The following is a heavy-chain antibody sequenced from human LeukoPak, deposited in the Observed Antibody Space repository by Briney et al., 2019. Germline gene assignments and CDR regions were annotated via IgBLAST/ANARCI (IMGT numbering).Heavy chain of an antibody. J-gene: IGHJ4*02. CDR3: ARQGWRPMVRGVTLFY. CDR2: INHSGST. Sequence: SETLSLTCAVYGGSFSGYYWSWIRQPPGKGLEWIGGINHSGSTNYNPSLKSRVTISVGTSKNQFSLKLSSVTAADTAVYYCARQGWRPMVRGVTLFYWGQGTLVTVSS. V-gene: IGHV4-34*01. D-gene: IGHD3-10*01. CDR1: GGSFSGYY.